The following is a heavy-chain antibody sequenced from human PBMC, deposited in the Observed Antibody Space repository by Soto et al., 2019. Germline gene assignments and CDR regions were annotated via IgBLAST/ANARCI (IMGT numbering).Heavy chain of an antibody. CDR1: AISFNTYG. CDR3: AGHRSPQGWLAP. V-gene: IGHV3-23*01. CDR2: VTVTGGST. Sequence: VGSLRLSCAASAISFNTYGVTWVRQAPGKGLEWVSTVTVTGGSTYYADSVKGRFTISRDRSNYTVSLLLNSLRVEDTAIYYWAGHRSPQGWLAPWGKGNLVIV. J-gene: IGHJ5*02. D-gene: IGHD3-10*01.